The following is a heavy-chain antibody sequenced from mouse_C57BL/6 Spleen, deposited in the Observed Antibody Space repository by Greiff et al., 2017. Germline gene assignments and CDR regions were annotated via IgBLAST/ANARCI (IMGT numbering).Heavy chain of an antibody. V-gene: IGHV5-9*01. D-gene: IGHD2-4*01. CDR1: GFTFSSYT. CDR2: IRGGGGNT. Sequence: EVKLLESGGGLVKPGGSLKLSCAASGFTFSSYTMSWVRQTPETRLEWVATIRGGGGNTYYPDSVKGRFTISRDNAKNNLYLQMSSLRSEDTALYYCARQVIYDYGAHYYAMDYWGQGTSVTVSS. CDR3: ARQVIYDYGAHYYAMDY. J-gene: IGHJ4*01.